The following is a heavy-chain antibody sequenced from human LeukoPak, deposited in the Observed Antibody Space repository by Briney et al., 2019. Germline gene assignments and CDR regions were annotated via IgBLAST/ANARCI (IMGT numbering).Heavy chain of an antibody. CDR3: ARVGYDSSGRFDY. Sequence: PGGSLRLSCAASGFTFSDYYMTWIRQAPGKGLEWVSYISSSGSIIYYADSVKGRFIISRDNAKNSLYLQMNSLRAEDTAVYSCARVGYDSSGRFDYWGQGTLVTVSS. CDR2: ISSSGSII. J-gene: IGHJ4*02. D-gene: IGHD3-22*01. V-gene: IGHV3-11*04. CDR1: GFTFSDYY.